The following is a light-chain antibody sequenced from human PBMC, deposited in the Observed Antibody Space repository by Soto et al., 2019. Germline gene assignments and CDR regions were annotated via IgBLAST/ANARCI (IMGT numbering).Light chain of an antibody. J-gene: IGKJ4*01. CDR3: QQANSFTLT. Sequence: DIPMTQSPSTLSGSVGDRGAITCRASQSISSWLAWYQQKPGKAAKLLIDAASSLQSGVPSRFSGSGSGTDFTLTISSLQPEDFATYYCQQANSFTLTFGGGTKVDIK. CDR2: AAS. V-gene: IGKV1-12*01. CDR1: QSISSW.